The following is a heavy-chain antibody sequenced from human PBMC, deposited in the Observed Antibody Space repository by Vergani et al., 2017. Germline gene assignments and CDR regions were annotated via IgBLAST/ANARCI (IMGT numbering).Heavy chain of an antibody. CDR3: ASARITMVRGLGSWFDP. D-gene: IGHD3-10*01. CDR2: INPNSGGT. CDR1: GYTFTGYY. V-gene: IGHV1-2*02. J-gene: IGHJ5*02. Sequence: QVQLVQSEAEVKKPGASVKVSCKASGYTFTGYYMHWVRQAPGQGLEWMGWINPNSGGTNYAQKFQGRVTMTRDTSISTAYMELSSLRSEDTAVYYCASARITMVRGLGSWFDPWGQGTLVTVSS.